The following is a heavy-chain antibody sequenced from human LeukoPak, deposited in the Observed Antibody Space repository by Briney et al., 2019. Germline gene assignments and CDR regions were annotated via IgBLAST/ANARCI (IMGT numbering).Heavy chain of an antibody. CDR3: ARGLRWYSSGWYYFDY. CDR1: GGSISSYY. CDR2: IYYSGST. J-gene: IGHJ4*02. V-gene: IGHV4-59*01. D-gene: IGHD6-19*01. Sequence: SETLSLTCTVSGGSISSYYWSWIRQPPGKGLEWIGYIYYSGSTNYNPPLKSRVTISVDTSKNQFSLKLSSVTAADTAVYYCARGLRWYSSGWYYFDYWGQGTLVTVSS.